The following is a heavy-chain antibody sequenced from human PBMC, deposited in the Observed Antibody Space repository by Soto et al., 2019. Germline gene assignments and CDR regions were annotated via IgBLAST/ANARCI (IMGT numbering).Heavy chain of an antibody. CDR3: ARVRWARNYDYYAMDV. J-gene: IGHJ6*02. CDR1: EFTFNNYS. V-gene: IGHV3-21*01. Sequence: GGSLRLSCAASEFTFNNYSMNWVRQAPGKGLEWVSSISSSSSYKYYADSLKGRFTISRDNAKNSLYLQMNSLRAEDTAVYYCARVRWARNYDYYAMDVWGQGTTVTVSS. D-gene: IGHD6-13*01. CDR2: ISSSSSYK.